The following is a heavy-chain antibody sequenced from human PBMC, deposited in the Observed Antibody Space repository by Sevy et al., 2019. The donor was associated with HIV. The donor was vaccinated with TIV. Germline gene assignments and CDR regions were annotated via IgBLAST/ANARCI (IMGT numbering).Heavy chain of an antibody. CDR3: ARWDADRRWYFDY. J-gene: IGHJ4*02. CDR2: ISSSSSYI. CDR1: GFSFSSYS. V-gene: IGHV3-21*01. D-gene: IGHD1-26*01. Sequence: GGSLRLSCAASGFSFSSYSMNWVRQAPGKGLEWASSISSSSSYIYYTDSVKGRFTISRDNAKNSLYLQMNSLRAEDTAVYYCARWDADRRWYFDYWGQGTLVTVPS.